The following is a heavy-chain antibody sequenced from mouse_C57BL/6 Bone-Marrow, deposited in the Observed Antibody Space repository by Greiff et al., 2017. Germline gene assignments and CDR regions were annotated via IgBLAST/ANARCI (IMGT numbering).Heavy chain of an antibody. Sequence: EVMLVESGGGLVKPGGSLKLSCAASGFTFSSYAMSWVRQTPEKRLEWVATISDGGSYTYYPDNVKGRFTISRDNAKNNLYLQMSHLKSEDTAMYYCARNWVDYWGQGTTLTVSS. CDR2: ISDGGSYT. J-gene: IGHJ2*01. CDR1: GFTFSSYA. D-gene: IGHD4-1*01. CDR3: ARNWVDY. V-gene: IGHV5-4*03.